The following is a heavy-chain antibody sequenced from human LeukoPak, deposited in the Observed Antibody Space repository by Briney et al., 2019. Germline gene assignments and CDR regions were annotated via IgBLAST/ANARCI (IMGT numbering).Heavy chain of an antibody. Sequence: GGSLRLSCAASGFTFSSFSMNWVRQAPGKGLEWVSFITGSSSTIYYADSVKGRFTISRDNSKNTLYLQMNSLRAEDTAVYYCAKSIAARPRFLDVWGKGTTVTVSS. D-gene: IGHD6-6*01. CDR2: ITGSSSTI. CDR1: GFTFSSFS. V-gene: IGHV3-48*01. J-gene: IGHJ6*04. CDR3: AKSIAARPRFLDV.